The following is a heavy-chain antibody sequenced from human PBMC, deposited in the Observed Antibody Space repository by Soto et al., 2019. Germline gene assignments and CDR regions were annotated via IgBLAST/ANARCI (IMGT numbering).Heavy chain of an antibody. D-gene: IGHD1-1*01. Sequence: GGSLRLSCEASGFTFSIYAINWVRQAPGKGLEWVSAISGSGASTYYADSVKGRFTISGDNSKNTLYLQMNSLRAGDTAFYYCAKATATSGGAFEIYGQGTMVTVSS. CDR2: ISGSGAST. V-gene: IGHV3-23*01. CDR1: GFTFSIYA. CDR3: AKATATSGGAFEI. J-gene: IGHJ3*02.